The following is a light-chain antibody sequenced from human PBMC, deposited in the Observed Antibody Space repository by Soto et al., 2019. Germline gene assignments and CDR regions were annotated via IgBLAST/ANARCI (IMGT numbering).Light chain of an antibody. CDR2: DAS. J-gene: IGKJ2*01. V-gene: IGKV1-5*01. Sequence: DIQMTQSPSTLSASVGDRVTITCRASQSISSWLAWYQQKPGKAPKLLIYDASSLESGVPSRFSGSGSGTEFTLTISSLQPDDVANYYCQQYNSYPYTFGQGTKLEIK. CDR1: QSISSW. CDR3: QQYNSYPYT.